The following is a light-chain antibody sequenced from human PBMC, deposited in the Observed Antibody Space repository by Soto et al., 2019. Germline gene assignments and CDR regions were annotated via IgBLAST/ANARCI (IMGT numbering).Light chain of an antibody. CDR3: QQYGSSPLT. V-gene: IGKV3-20*01. CDR1: QSFSSSY. J-gene: IGKJ2*01. CDR2: GAS. Sequence: EIVLTQSPGTLSLSPGERATLSCRASQSFSSSYLAWYQQKPGQAPRLLIYGASSRATGIPDRFSASGFGTDFTLTISRLEPKDFAVYYCQQYGSSPLTFGQGTKLEIK.